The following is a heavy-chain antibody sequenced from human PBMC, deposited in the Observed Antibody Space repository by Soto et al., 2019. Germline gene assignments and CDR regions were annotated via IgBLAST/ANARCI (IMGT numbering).Heavy chain of an antibody. Sequence: SVKVSCKASGYTFTGYYIHWVRQAPGQGLEWMGWINPNSGGTNFAQQFQGWVTLTRDTSISTAYMELSRLRSDDMAVYYCARGSTMNFDYWGQGALVTVSS. D-gene: IGHD3-22*01. V-gene: IGHV1-2*04. CDR2: INPNSGGT. CDR1: GYTFTGYY. J-gene: IGHJ4*02. CDR3: ARGSTMNFDY.